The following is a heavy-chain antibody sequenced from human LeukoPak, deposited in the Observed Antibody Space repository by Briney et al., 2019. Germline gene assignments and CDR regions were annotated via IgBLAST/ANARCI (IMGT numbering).Heavy chain of an antibody. CDR3: ARHTPGLQSGY. CDR1: GGSFGGYY. D-gene: IGHD4-11*01. Sequence: PSETLSLTCAVYGGSFGGYYWSWIRQPPGKGLEWIGSIYYSGTTYYNPSLKSRVTISVDTSKNQLPLKVSSVTAADTAVYYCARHTPGLQSGYWGQGTLVTVSS. V-gene: IGHV4-34*01. J-gene: IGHJ4*02. CDR2: IYYSGTT.